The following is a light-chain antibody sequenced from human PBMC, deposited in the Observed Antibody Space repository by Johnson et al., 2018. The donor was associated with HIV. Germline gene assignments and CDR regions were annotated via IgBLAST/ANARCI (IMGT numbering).Light chain of an antibody. J-gene: IGLJ1*01. V-gene: IGLV1-51*01. CDR2: DTI. CDR3: GAWDSSLSADV. Sequence: QSVLTQPPSVSAAPGQKVTISCSGSSSNIGSHYVSWYQHVPGTAPRLVIYDTIKRHSGIPDRFSGSKSGTSATLGITGLQTGDEADYYCGAWDSSLSADVFGTGTKVTVL. CDR1: SSNIGSHY.